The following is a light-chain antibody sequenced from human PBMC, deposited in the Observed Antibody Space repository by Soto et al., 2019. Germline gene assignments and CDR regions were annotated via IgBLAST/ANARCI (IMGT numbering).Light chain of an antibody. V-gene: IGKV1-5*01. J-gene: IGKJ1*01. CDR1: QSMSRW. CDR3: QQYNNYPWT. Sequence: DIQMTQSPSTLSASIGDRVTITCRASQSMSRWLAWYQQKPGRAPKLLINDASNLESGVPSRFSGSGSGTEFTLTISSLQPDDFETSYCQQYNNYPWTFGQGTTVDIK. CDR2: DAS.